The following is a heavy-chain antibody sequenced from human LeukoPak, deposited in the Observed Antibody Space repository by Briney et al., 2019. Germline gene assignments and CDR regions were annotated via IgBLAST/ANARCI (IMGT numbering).Heavy chain of an antibody. CDR3: ARVRSNIAAAGPALNY. CDR2: INPNSGGT. V-gene: IGHV1-2*02. Sequence: ASVKVSCKASGYTFTGYYMHWVRQAPGQGLEWMGWINPNSGGTNYAQKFQGRVTMTRDTSISTAYMELSRLRSDDTAVYYCARVRSNIAAAGPALNYWGRGTLATVSS. J-gene: IGHJ4*02. D-gene: IGHD6-13*01. CDR1: GYTFTGYY.